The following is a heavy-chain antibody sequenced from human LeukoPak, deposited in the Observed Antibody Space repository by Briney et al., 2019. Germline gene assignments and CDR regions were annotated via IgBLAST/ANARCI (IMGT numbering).Heavy chain of an antibody. V-gene: IGHV6-1*01. J-gene: IGHJ3*02. CDR1: GDSVSSNSAA. Sequence: SQTLSLTCAISGDSVSSNSAAWNWIRQSPSRGLEWLGRTYYRSKWYNDYAVSVKSRITINPDTSKNQFSLQLSSVTPEDTAVYYCARNAILLWFGEPADAFDIWGQGTMVTVSS. CDR3: ARNAILLWFGEPADAFDI. CDR2: TYYRSKWYN. D-gene: IGHD3-10*01.